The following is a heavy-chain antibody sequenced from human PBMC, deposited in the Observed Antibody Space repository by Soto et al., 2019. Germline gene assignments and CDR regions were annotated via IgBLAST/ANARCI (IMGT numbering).Heavy chain of an antibody. CDR3: ALSYTVTTDY. Sequence: SETLSLTCTVSGGSISSSSYYWGWIRQPPGKGLEWIGSIYYSGSTYYNPSLKSRVTISVDTSKNQFSLKLSSVTAADTAVYYCALSYTVTTDYWGQGTLVTVSS. J-gene: IGHJ4*02. V-gene: IGHV4-39*01. CDR1: GGSISSSSYY. CDR2: IYYSGST. D-gene: IGHD4-17*01.